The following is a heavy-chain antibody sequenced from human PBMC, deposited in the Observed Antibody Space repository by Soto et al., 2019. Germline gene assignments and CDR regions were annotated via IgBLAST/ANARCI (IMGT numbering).Heavy chain of an antibody. Sequence: GGSLRLSCAASGFTFSSYGMHWVRQAPGKGLEWVAVISYDGSNKYYADSVKGRFTISRDNSKNTLYLQMNSLRAEDTAVYYCAKGLYYDSSGYYYYRGQGTLVTVSS. J-gene: IGHJ4*02. CDR1: GFTFSSYG. CDR2: ISYDGSNK. CDR3: AKGLYYDSSGYYYY. D-gene: IGHD3-22*01. V-gene: IGHV3-30*18.